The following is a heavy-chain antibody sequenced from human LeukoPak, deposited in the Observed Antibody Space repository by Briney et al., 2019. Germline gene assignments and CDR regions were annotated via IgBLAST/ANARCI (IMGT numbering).Heavy chain of an antibody. V-gene: IGHV4-59*01. CDR2: IYYSGST. CDR3: ASGDILTGYRFDY. J-gene: IGHJ4*02. CDR1: GGSISSYY. Sequence: PSETLSLTCTVSGGSISSYYWSWIRRPPGKGLEWIGYIYYSGSTNYNPSLKSRVTISVDTSKNQFSLKLSSVTAADTAVYYCASGDILTGYRFDYWGQGTLVTVSS. D-gene: IGHD3-9*01.